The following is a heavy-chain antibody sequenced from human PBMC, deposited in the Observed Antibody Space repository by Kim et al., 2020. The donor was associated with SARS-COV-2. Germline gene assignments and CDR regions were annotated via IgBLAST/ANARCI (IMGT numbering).Heavy chain of an antibody. D-gene: IGHD3-22*01. CDR1: GFTFSSYS. Sequence: GGSLRLSCAASGFTFSSYSMNWVRQAPGKGLEWVSYISFSSTIYYADSVKGQFTISRDNAKNSLYLQMNSLRAEDTAVYYCARARYYYDSGGYYYFDYWGQGTLVTVSS. V-gene: IGHV3-48*04. CDR2: ISFSSTI. CDR3: ARARYYYDSGGYYYFDY. J-gene: IGHJ4*02.